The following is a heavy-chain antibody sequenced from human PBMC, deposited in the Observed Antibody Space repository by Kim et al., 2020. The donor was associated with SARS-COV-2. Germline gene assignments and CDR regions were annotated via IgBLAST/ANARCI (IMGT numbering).Heavy chain of an antibody. V-gene: IGHV3-30*04. CDR1: GFTFSSYA. D-gene: IGHD6-19*01. Sequence: GGSLRLSCAASGFTFSSYAMHWVRQAPGKGLEWVAVISYDGSNKYYADSVKGRFTISRDNSKNTLYLQMNSLRAEDTAVYYCARDILIAEAGTFHYYYG. CDR2: ISYDGSNK. CDR3: ARDILIAEAGTFHYYYG. J-gene: IGHJ6*01.